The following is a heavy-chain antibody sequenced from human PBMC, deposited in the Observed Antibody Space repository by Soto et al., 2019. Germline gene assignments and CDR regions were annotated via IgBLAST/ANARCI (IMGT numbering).Heavy chain of an antibody. V-gene: IGHV2-5*02. CDR2: IYWDDDK. D-gene: IGHD2-2*01. CDR1: EFSLSTSEVG. Sequence: QITLKESGPTVVKPTQTLTLTCTFTEFSLSTSEVGVVWVRQPPGKALEWLALIYWDDDKRYSPSLKSRVTITKDASKKQVVLTLAKVDATDTATYFCAQRGVTSSPLGYWGQAIQVTVSS. J-gene: IGHJ4*02. CDR3: AQRGVTSSPLGY.